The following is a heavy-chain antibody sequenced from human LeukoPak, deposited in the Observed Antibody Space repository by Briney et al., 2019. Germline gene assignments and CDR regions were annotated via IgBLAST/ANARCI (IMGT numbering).Heavy chain of an antibody. CDR1: GFTFSSYS. D-gene: IGHD6-19*01. J-gene: IGHJ4*02. CDR2: ISGNGGNI. V-gene: IGHV3-23*01. CDR3: AKEGGMAVAGTIPFDY. Sequence: GGSLRLSCAASGFTFSSYSMNWVRQAPGKGLEWVSGISGNGGNIYYADSVKGRFTISRDNPKNTLFLQMNSLRAGDTAIYYCAKEGGMAVAGTIPFDYWGQGTLVTVSS.